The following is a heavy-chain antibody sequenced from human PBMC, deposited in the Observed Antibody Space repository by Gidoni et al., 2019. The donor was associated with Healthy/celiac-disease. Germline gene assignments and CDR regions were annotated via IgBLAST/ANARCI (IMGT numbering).Heavy chain of an antibody. D-gene: IGHD3-3*01. CDR2: ISAYNGNT. CDR3: ARDFVGVVMPPRYGMDV. CDR1: GYTFTSYG. J-gene: IGHJ6*02. V-gene: IGHV1-18*01. Sequence: QVQLVQSGAEVKKPGASVKVSCKASGYTFTSYGISWVRQAPGQGLEWMGWISAYNGNTNYAQKLQGRVTMTTDTSTSTAYMELRSLRSDDTAVYYCARDFVGVVMPPRYGMDVWGQGTTVTVSS.